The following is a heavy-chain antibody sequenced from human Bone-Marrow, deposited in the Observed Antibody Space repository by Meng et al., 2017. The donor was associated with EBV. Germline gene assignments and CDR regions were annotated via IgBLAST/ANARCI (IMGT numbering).Heavy chain of an antibody. Sequence: EVEVGEAGGGVGRPGGSLSLSCAASGFTFDDYGMSWVRQAPGKGLEWVSGINWNGGSTGYADSVKGRFTISRDNAKNSLYLQMNSLRAEDTALYHCARDGSDHGAPWVPWGQGTLVTVSS. V-gene: IGHV3-20*01. J-gene: IGHJ5*02. D-gene: IGHD1-26*01. CDR2: INWNGGST. CDR3: ARDGSDHGAPWVP. CDR1: GFTFDDYG.